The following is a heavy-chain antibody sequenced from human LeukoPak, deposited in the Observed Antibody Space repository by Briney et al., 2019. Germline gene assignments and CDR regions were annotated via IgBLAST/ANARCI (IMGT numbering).Heavy chain of an antibody. CDR2: LSSSSNYT. D-gene: IGHD2-21*01. CDR1: GFTFSVYS. V-gene: IGHV3-21*01. Sequence: GGSLRLSCAASGFTFSVYSMNWVRQPPGKGLEWVSSLSSSSNYTYYADSVKGRFTISRDNAKNSLYLQMNSLRAEDTAVYYCARHPPGVIATRVFDYWGQGTLVTVSS. J-gene: IGHJ4*02. CDR3: ARHPPGVIATRVFDY.